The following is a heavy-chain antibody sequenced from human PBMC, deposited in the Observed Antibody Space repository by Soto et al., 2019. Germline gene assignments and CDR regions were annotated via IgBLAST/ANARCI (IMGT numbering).Heavy chain of an antibody. CDR2: IIPMFDKT. CDR3: AREAPVYYNAMDA. J-gene: IGHJ6*02. Sequence: SVKVSCKASGGTFSSYAISWVRQAPGQGLEWMGGIIPMFDKTYYAQKFLGRITITADKSTSTAYLELSSLRSDDTAVFYCAREAPVYYNAMDAWGQGTMVTV. CDR1: GGTFSSYA. V-gene: IGHV1-69*06.